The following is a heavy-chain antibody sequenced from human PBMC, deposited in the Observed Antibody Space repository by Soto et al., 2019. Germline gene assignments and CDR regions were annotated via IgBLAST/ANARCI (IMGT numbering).Heavy chain of an antibody. CDR1: GFTFSSYE. V-gene: IGHV3-48*03. CDR2: ISSSGSTI. Sequence: EVQLVESGGGLVQPGGSLRLSCAASGFTFSSYEMNWVRQAPGKGLEWVSYISSSGSTIYYADSVKGRFTISRDNAKNSLYLQMNSLRAEDTAVYYCARDGSDHSYYYYGMDVWGQGTTVTVSS. J-gene: IGHJ6*02. D-gene: IGHD1-26*01. CDR3: ARDGSDHSYYYYGMDV.